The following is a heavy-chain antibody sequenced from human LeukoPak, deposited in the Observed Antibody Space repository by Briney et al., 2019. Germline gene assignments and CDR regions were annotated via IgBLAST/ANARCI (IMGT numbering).Heavy chain of an antibody. J-gene: IGHJ6*03. CDR3: ARVKQQLVPYYYYYMDV. CDR2: IYYSGST. V-gene: IGHV4-59*11. CDR1: GGSISSHY. Sequence: PSETLSLTCTVSGGSISSHYWSWIRQPPGKGLEWIGYIYYSGSTNYNPSLKSRVTISADTSKNQFSLKLSSVTAADTAVYYCARVKQQLVPYYYYYMDVWGKGTTVTVSS. D-gene: IGHD6-13*01.